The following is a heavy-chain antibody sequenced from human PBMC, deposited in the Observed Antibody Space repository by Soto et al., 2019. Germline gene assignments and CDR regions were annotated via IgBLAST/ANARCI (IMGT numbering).Heavy chain of an antibody. D-gene: IGHD5-12*01. J-gene: IGHJ3*02. CDR1: GYTFTSYA. V-gene: IGHV1-3*01. Sequence: GASVKVSCKASGYTFTSYAMHWVRQAPGQRLEWMGWINAGNGNTKYSQKFQGRVTITRDTSASTAYMELSSLRSEDTAVYYCARKGGYSGYDGFDIWGQGTMVTVSS. CDR3: ARKGGYSGYDGFDI. CDR2: INAGNGNT.